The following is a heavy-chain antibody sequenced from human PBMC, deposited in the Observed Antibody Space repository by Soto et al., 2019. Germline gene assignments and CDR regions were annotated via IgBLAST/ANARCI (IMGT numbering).Heavy chain of an antibody. Sequence: ASVKVSCKASGYTFTSYGISWVRQAPGQGLEWMGWISAYNGNTNYAQKLQGRVTMTTDTSTSTAYMELRSLRSDDTAVYHCARDLSSGWYSWFDPWGQGTLVTVYS. CDR2: ISAYNGNT. V-gene: IGHV1-18*04. J-gene: IGHJ5*02. CDR1: GYTFTSYG. CDR3: ARDLSSGWYSWFDP. D-gene: IGHD6-19*01.